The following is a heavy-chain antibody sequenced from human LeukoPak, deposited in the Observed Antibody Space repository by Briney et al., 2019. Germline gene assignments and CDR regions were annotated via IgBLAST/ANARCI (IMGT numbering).Heavy chain of an antibody. V-gene: IGHV1-2*02. CDR2: INPNSGDT. D-gene: IGHD3-10*01. CDR3: ARDFDGYYYYG. CDR1: GYTFTGYY. Sequence: SVKVSCKASGYTFTGYYIHWVRQAPGQGLEWMGWINPNSGDTNYAQKFQGRVTMTRDTSIITAYMDLSRLRSDDTAVYYCARDFDGYYYYGWGQGTLVTVSS. J-gene: IGHJ4*02.